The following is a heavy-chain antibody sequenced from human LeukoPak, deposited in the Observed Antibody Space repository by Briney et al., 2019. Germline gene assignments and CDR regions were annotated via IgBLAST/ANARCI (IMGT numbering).Heavy chain of an antibody. V-gene: IGHV3-23*01. Sequence: GGSLRLSCAGSGFTFSSHAMSWIRQAPGKGLEWVSGISGSGANTFYADSVKGRFTISRDNSKNTLYLQMNSLRVEDTAVYYCAKRTPGVAVGGGRYYLESWGQGALVTVSS. CDR3: AKRTPGVAVGGGRYYLES. CDR1: GFTFSSHA. J-gene: IGHJ4*02. CDR2: ISGSGANT. D-gene: IGHD6-19*01.